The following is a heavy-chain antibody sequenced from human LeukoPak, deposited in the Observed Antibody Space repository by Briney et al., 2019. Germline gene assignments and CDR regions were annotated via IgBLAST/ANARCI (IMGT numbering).Heavy chain of an antibody. D-gene: IGHD3-9*01. CDR1: GYTFTRSD. Sequence: ASVKVSCKTFGYTFTRSDFNWVRQATGQGLECMGWTDLNSGNTGYAQKFQGRVTMTRYMSTSTVYMELSRLTSEETTVYYCARGDILTGYSTLYYRGQGTLVTVSS. J-gene: IGHJ4*02. V-gene: IGHV1-8*01. CDR3: ARGDILTGYSTLYY. CDR2: TDLNSGNT.